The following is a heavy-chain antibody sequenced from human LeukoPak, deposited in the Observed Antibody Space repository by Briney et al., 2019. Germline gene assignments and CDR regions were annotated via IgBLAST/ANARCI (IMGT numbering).Heavy chain of an antibody. CDR2: ISGSGGST. J-gene: IGHJ4*02. CDR1: GFTFSSYA. V-gene: IGHV3-23*01. D-gene: IGHD2-2*01. CDR3: AKVWDIVVVPAPYYFDY. Sequence: GGSLRLSCAASGFTFSSYAMSWVRQAPGKGLEWVSAISGSGGSTYYADSVKGRFTVSRDNSKNTLYLQMNSLRAEDTAVYYCAKVWDIVVVPAPYYFDYWGQGTLVTVSS.